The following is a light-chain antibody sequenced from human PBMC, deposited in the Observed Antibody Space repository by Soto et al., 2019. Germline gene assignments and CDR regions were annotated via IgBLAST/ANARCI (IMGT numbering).Light chain of an antibody. CDR2: DAS. CDR1: QRVSSY. CDR3: QQRSNWPPP. V-gene: IGKV3-11*01. Sequence: EIVLTQSPATLSLSPGERATLSCRASQRVSSYLAWYQQKPGQAPRLLIYDASNRATGSPARFSGSGSGTDFTLTISSLEPEDSAVYYCQQRSNWPPPFGQGTKLEIK. J-gene: IGKJ2*01.